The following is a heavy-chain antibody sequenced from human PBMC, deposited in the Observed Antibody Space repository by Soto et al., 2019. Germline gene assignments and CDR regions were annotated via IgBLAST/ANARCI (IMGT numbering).Heavy chain of an antibody. V-gene: IGHV1-69*13. CDR2: IIPIFGTA. Sequence: RASVKVSCKASGGTFSSYAISWVRQAPGQGLEWMGGIIPIFGTANYAQKFQGRVTITADESTSTAYMELSSLRSEDTAVYYCARGRGYGNWFDPWGQGTLVTVSS. J-gene: IGHJ5*02. D-gene: IGHD5-12*01. CDR3: ARGRGYGNWFDP. CDR1: GGTFSSYA.